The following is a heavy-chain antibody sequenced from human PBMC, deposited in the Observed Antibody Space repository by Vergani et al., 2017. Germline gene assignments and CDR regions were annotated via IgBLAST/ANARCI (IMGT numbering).Heavy chain of an antibody. J-gene: IGHJ2*01. Sequence: QVQLVQSGAEVKKPGASVKVSCKASGYTFTSYGISWVRQAPGQGLEWMGWISAYNGNTNYAQKLQGRVTMTKDTSTSTAYMELRSLRSDDTSVYYCARDPPHDYGDYPYWYFDLWGRGTLVTVSS. D-gene: IGHD4-17*01. CDR1: GYTFTSYG. CDR3: ARDPPHDYGDYPYWYFDL. V-gene: IGHV1-18*01. CDR2: ISAYNGNT.